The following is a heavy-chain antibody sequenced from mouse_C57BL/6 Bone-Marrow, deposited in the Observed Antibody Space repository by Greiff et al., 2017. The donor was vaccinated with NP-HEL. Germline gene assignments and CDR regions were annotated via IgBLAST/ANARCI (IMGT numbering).Heavy chain of an antibody. D-gene: IGHD1-1*01. J-gene: IGHJ3*01. CDR3: TTPLYGSSYPAWFAY. V-gene: IGHV14-4*01. CDR2: IDPENGDT. CDR1: GFNIKDDY. Sequence: EVQLQQSGAELVRPGASVKLSCTASGFNIKDDYMHWVKQRPEQGLEWIGWIDPENGDTEYASKFQGKATITADTSSNTAYLQLSRLTSEDTAVYYCTTPLYGSSYPAWFAYWGQGTLVTVSA.